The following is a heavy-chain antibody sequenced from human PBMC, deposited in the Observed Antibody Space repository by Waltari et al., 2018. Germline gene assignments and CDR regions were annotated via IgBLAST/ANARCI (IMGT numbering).Heavy chain of an antibody. CDR2: ISYDGSNK. V-gene: IGHV3-30*18. CDR3: AKDSVCSSTSCYGTGYFDY. D-gene: IGHD2-2*01. CDR1: GFTFSSYG. J-gene: IGHJ4*02. Sequence: QVQLVESGGGVVQPGRSLRLSCAASGFTFSSYGMHWVRQAPGKGLEWVAVISYDGSNKYYADSVKGRFTISRDNSKNTLYLQMNSLRAEDTAVYYCAKDSVCSSTSCYGTGYFDYWGQGTLVTASS.